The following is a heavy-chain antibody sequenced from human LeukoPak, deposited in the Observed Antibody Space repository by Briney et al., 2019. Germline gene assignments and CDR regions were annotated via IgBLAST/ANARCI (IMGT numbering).Heavy chain of an antibody. D-gene: IGHD5-18*01. Sequence: PSETLSLTCTVSGGSISSYYWSWIRQPPGQGLEWIGYIYYSGSTNYNPSLKSRVTISVDTSKHQFSLKLSSVTAADTAVYYCARAEGYGPTFDYWGQGTLVTVSS. CDR2: IYYSGST. CDR3: ARAEGYGPTFDY. J-gene: IGHJ4*02. CDR1: GGSISSYY. V-gene: IGHV4-59*01.